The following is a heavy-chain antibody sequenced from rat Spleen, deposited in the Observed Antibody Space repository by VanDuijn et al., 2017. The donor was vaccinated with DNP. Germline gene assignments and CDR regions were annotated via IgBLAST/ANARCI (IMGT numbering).Heavy chain of an antibody. J-gene: IGHJ3*01. CDR1: GFTFSNYG. D-gene: IGHD1-1*01. V-gene: IGHV5S13*01. CDR2: ISTGGGTT. CDR3: AIYFYSGDNWFGY. Sequence: EVQLVESGGDLVQPGRSLKLSCAAAGFTFSNYGMAWVRQAPTKGLEWVASISTGGGTTYYRDSVKGRFTISRDNAKNTQYLQMNSLRSEDTATYYCAIYFYSGDNWFGYWGQGTLVTVSS.